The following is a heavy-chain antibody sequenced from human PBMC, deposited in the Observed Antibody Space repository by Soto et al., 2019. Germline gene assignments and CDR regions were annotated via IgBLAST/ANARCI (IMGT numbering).Heavy chain of an antibody. D-gene: IGHD2-8*01. Sequence: ASVKVSCKASGYTFTSYDINWVRQATGQGLEWMGWMNPNSGNTGYAQKFQGRVTMTRNTSISTAYMELSSLRSEDTAVYYCARYFRVYAIGYYYYYGMDVWGQGTTVTVSS. CDR3: ARYFRVYAIGYYYYYGMDV. CDR1: GYTFTSYD. CDR2: MNPNSGNT. J-gene: IGHJ6*02. V-gene: IGHV1-8*01.